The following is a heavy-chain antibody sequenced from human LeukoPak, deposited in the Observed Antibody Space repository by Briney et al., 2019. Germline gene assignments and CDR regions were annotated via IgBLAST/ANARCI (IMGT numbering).Heavy chain of an antibody. CDR2: ISLSGTTI. CDR1: GFTFSAHH. V-gene: IGHV3-11*01. J-gene: IGHJ4*02. Sequence: PGGSLRLSCAASGFTFSAHHMSWIRQAPGKGLEWVSSISLSGTTITYANSMKGRFTVSRDNAKNSLFLQMNSLRAEDTAVYYCAREASCTSTTCYFDYWGQGTLVTVSS. CDR3: AREASCTSTTCYFDY. D-gene: IGHD2/OR15-2a*01.